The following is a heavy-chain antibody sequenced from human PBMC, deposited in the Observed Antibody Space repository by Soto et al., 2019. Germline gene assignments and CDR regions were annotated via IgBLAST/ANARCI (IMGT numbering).Heavy chain of an antibody. V-gene: IGHV3-30*03. Sequence: TVWSLRLSWSASLFTFSSYGMHWVRQAPVKGLEWVAVISYDVSNKYYADSVKGRFTISRDNSKNTLYLQMNSLRAEDTAVYYSYGSGEFGLMDVWGQGTTVTVSS. J-gene: IGHJ6*02. CDR2: ISYDVSNK. CDR1: LFTFSSYG. CDR3: YGSGEFGLMDV. D-gene: IGHD3-10*01.